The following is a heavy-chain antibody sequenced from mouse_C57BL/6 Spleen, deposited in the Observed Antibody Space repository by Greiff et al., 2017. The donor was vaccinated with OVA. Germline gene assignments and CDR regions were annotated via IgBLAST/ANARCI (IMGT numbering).Heavy chain of an antibody. CDR3: VRSFYYGYDGGDYAMDY. CDR2: IRSKSNNYAT. CDR1: GFSFNTYA. Sequence: EVQGVESGGGLVQPKGSLKLSCAASGFSFNTYAMNWVRQAPGKGLEWVARIRSKSNNYATYYADSVKDRFTISRDDSESMLYLQMNNLKTEDTAMYYCVRSFYYGYDGGDYAMDYWGQGTSVTVSS. J-gene: IGHJ4*01. V-gene: IGHV10-1*01. D-gene: IGHD2-2*01.